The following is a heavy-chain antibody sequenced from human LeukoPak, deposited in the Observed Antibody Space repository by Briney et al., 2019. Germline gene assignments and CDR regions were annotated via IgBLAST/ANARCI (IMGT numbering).Heavy chain of an antibody. CDR1: GFTFSSYW. Sequence: GGSLRLSCAAPGFTFSSYWMSWVRQAPGKGLEWVANIKQDGSEKYYVDSVKGRFTIYRDNAKNSLYLQMNSLRAEDTAVYYCARQQPSAYDYWGQGTLVTVSS. CDR3: ARQQPSAYDY. CDR2: IKQDGSEK. V-gene: IGHV3-7*01. J-gene: IGHJ4*02. D-gene: IGHD6-13*01.